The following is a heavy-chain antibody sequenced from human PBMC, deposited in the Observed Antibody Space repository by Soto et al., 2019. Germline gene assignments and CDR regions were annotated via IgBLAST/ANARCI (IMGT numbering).Heavy chain of an antibody. CDR3: ARTDDILTGYYPY. V-gene: IGHV4-59*08. J-gene: IGHJ4*02. Sequence: SDTLSLTCTVSGGSISSYYWSWIRQPPGKGLEWIGYIYYSGSTNYNPSLKSRVTISVDTSKNQFSLKLSSVTAADTAVYYCARTDDILTGYYPYWGQGTLVTVSS. CDR1: GGSISSYY. D-gene: IGHD3-9*01. CDR2: IYYSGST.